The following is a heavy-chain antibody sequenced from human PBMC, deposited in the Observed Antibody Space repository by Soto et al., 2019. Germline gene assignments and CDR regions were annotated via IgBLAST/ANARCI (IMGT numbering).Heavy chain of an antibody. V-gene: IGHV1-46*01. CDR2: ITPSGGST. CDR3: ARGYSSGSYVFDY. J-gene: IGHJ4*02. Sequence: AAVKVSCKASGYTFTSYYMHWVLQAPGQGLEWMGIITPSGGSTSYAQKFQGRVTMTRDTSTSTVYMELRSLRSEDTAVYYCARGYSSGSYVFDYWGQGTLVTVSS. D-gene: IGHD6-19*01. CDR1: GYTFTSYY.